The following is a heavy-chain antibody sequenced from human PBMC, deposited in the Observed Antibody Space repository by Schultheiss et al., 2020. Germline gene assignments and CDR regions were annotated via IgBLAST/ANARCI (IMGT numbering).Heavy chain of an antibody. V-gene: IGHV4-59*01. Sequence: SETLSLTCTVSGGSISRYYWSWIRQPPGKGLEWIGYIYYSGSTNYNPSLKSRVTISVDTSKNQFSLKLSSVTAADTAVYYCARTGGRSVTTGPNYYYYGMDVWGEGATVNVSS. CDR1: GGSISRYY. J-gene: IGHJ6*04. D-gene: IGHD4-17*01. CDR3: ARTGGRSVTTGPNYYYYGMDV. CDR2: IYYSGST.